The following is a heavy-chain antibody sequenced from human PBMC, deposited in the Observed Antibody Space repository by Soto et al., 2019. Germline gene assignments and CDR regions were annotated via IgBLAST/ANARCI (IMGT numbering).Heavy chain of an antibody. V-gene: IGHV3-23*01. Sequence: GGSLRLSCAASGFTFSSYAMGWVRQAPGKGLEWVSAISGSGGSTYHADSVKGRLTISRDNSKNTLYLQMNSLRAEDTAVYYCAKGDYYGSGSYFFDYWGQGTLVTV. CDR3: AKGDYYGSGSYFFDY. CDR2: ISGSGGST. CDR1: GFTFSSYA. D-gene: IGHD3-10*01. J-gene: IGHJ4*02.